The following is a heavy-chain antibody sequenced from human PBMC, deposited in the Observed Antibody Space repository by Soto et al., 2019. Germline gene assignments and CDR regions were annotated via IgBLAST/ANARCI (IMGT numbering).Heavy chain of an antibody. J-gene: IGHJ5*02. V-gene: IGHV4-30-4*01. CDR3: AREIGSGP. CDR1: GGSISSGDYY. D-gene: IGHD3-10*01. CDR2: IYYSGST. Sequence: PSETLSLTCIVSGGSISSGDYYWSWIRQPPEKGLEWIGYIYYSGSTYYNPSLKSRVTISVDTSKNQFSLKLSSVTAADTAVYYCAREIGSGPWGQGTLVTVSS.